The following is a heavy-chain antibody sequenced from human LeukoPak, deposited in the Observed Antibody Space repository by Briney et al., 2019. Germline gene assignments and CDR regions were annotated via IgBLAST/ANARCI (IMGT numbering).Heavy chain of an antibody. CDR1: GFTFSSYG. J-gene: IGHJ5*01. Sequence: GGSLTLSCAASGFTFSSYGMSWVRQAPGKGLEWVSAISGSGGSTYYADSVKGRFTISRDNTKNTLYLQMNSLRAEDTAVYYCAKDRHAPGRYCSSTSCFPFDSWGQGTLVTVSS. D-gene: IGHD2-2*01. V-gene: IGHV3-23*01. CDR3: AKDRHAPGRYCSSTSCFPFDS. CDR2: ISGSGGST.